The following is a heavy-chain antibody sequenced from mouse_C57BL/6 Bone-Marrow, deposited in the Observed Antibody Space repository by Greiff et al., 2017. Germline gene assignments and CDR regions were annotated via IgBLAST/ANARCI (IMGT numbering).Heavy chain of an antibody. J-gene: IGHJ2*01. V-gene: IGHV1-81*01. CDR2: IYPRSGNT. D-gene: IGHD1-2*01. CDR1: GYTFTSYG. CDR3: ARLGVRRYYFDY. Sequence: VQRVESGAELARPGASVKLSCKASGYTFTSYGISWVKQRTGQGLEWIGEIYPRSGNTYYNEKFKGKATLTADKSSSTAYMELRSLTSEDSAVYFCARLGVRRYYFDYWGQGTTLTVSS.